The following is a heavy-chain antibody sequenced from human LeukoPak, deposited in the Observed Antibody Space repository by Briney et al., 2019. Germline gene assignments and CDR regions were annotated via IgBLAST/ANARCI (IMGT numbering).Heavy chain of an antibody. D-gene: IGHD6-13*01. CDR3: ANSYSSSWYGNFDY. V-gene: IGHV4-34*01. J-gene: IGHJ4*02. CDR2: INHSGSP. Sequence: SETLSLTCAVYGGSFSGYYWSWIRQPPGKGLEWIGEINHSGSPNYNPSLKSRVTISVDTSKNQFSLKLSSVTAADTAVYYCANSYSSSWYGNFDYWGQGTLVTVSS. CDR1: GGSFSGYY.